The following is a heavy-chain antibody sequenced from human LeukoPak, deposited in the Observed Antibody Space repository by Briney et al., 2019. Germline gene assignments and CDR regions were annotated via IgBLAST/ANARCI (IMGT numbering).Heavy chain of an antibody. CDR3: ASSGSYRFDY. CDR2: ITASGTAA. Sequence: GGSLRLSCAASGFTFSSYSMNWVRQAPGKGLEWVSHITASGTAAFYADSVKGRFTISRDNAKNSLYLQMNSLRDEDTAVYYCASSGSYRFDYWGQGTLVTVSS. CDR1: GFTFSSYS. J-gene: IGHJ4*02. D-gene: IGHD1-26*01. V-gene: IGHV3-48*02.